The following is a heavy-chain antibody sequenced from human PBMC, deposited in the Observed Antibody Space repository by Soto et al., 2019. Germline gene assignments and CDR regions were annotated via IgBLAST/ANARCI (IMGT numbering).Heavy chain of an antibody. CDR2: VFHSGAV. D-gene: IGHD6-13*01. CDR1: GDSITSNYW. Sequence: SETLSLTCAVSGDSITSNYWWSWVRQPPGKGLEWIGEVFHSGAVNYNPSLKSRVTISLDKSNNQFSLTLTSVTAADTAIYYCANGGNVAASSYYYYGMDVWGQGTTVTVSS. V-gene: IGHV4-4*02. J-gene: IGHJ6*02. CDR3: ANGGNVAASSYYYYGMDV.